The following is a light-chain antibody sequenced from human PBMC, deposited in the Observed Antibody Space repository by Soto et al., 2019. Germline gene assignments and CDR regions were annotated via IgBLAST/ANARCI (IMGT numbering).Light chain of an antibody. CDR2: DAS. CDR3: QQYDSYWT. Sequence: RMTQSPSTLSASVGDRVTITSRAMQNIRSGLAWCQQKPGKAPKLLIYDASSLESGVPQRFSGSGSGTEFTRPISSLQTDDFSTYYCQQYDSYWTFGQGTKVQ. CDR1: QNIRSG. V-gene: IGKV1-5*01. J-gene: IGKJ1*01.